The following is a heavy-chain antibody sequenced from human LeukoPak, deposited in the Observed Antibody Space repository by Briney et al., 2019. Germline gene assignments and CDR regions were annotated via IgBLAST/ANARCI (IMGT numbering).Heavy chain of an antibody. CDR3: ARDLFVVVPAAKDYYYGMDV. J-gene: IGHJ6*02. CDR2: INPSGGST. D-gene: IGHD2-2*01. Sequence: ASVKVSCKASGYTFTSYYMHWVRQAPGQGLEWMGIINPSGGSTSYAQKFQGRVTMTRDTSTSTVYMELSSLRSEDTAVYYCARDLFVVVPAAKDYYYGMDVWGQGTTVTVSS. CDR1: GYTFTSYY. V-gene: IGHV1-46*01.